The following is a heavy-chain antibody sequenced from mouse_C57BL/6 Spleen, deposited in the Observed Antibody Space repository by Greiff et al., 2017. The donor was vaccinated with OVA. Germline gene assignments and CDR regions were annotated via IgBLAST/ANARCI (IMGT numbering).Heavy chain of an antibody. CDR1: GYSFTSYY. CDR2: IYPGSGNT. V-gene: IGHV1-66*01. D-gene: IGHD2-4*01. CDR3: ARLYYDYPWFAY. J-gene: IGHJ3*01. Sequence: QVQLQQSGPELVKPGASVKISCKASGYSFTSYYLHWVKQRPGQGLEWIGWIYPGSGNTKYNEKFKGKATLTADTSSSTAYMQLSSLTSEDSAVYYCARLYYDYPWFAYWGQGTLVTVSA.